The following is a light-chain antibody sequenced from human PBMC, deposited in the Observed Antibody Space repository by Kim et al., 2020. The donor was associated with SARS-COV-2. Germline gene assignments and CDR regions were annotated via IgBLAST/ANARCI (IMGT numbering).Light chain of an antibody. V-gene: IGLV3-1*01. J-gene: IGLJ2*01. CDR2: QDS. CDR3: QAWDNSVV. CDR1: KLGDKY. Sequence: SYELTQPPSVSVSPGQTASITCSGDKLGDKYACWYQQKPGQSPVLVIYQDSKRPSGIPERFSGSNSGNTATLTISGTQAMDEADYYCQAWDNSVVFG.